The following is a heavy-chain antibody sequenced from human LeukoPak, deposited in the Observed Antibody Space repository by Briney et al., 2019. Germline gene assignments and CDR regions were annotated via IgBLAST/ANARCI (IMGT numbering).Heavy chain of an antibody. Sequence: PGGSLRLSCAASGFTFSSYWMHWVRQAPGKGLVWVSRINSDGSSTSYADSVKGRFTISRDNAKNTLYLQMNSLRAEDTAVYYCARGGYYNILTGFRGRILGFDYWGQGTLVTVSS. V-gene: IGHV3-74*01. CDR2: INSDGSST. J-gene: IGHJ4*02. CDR3: ARGGYYNILTGFRGRILGFDY. D-gene: IGHD3-9*01. CDR1: GFTFSSYW.